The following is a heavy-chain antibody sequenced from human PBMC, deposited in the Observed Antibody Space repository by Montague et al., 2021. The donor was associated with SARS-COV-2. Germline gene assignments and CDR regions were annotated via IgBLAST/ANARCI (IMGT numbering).Heavy chain of an antibody. Sequence: SLRLSFAASGFTFSSYSMNWVRQAPGKGLEWVSYISSSSSTIYYADSVKGRFTISRDNAKNSLYLQMNNLRAEDTAVYYCARDLRWGYYDILTGYYRPLDYWGQGTLVTVSS. CDR3: ARDLRWGYYDILTGYYRPLDY. V-gene: IGHV3-48*04. J-gene: IGHJ4*02. D-gene: IGHD3-9*01. CDR2: ISSSSSTI. CDR1: GFTFSSYS.